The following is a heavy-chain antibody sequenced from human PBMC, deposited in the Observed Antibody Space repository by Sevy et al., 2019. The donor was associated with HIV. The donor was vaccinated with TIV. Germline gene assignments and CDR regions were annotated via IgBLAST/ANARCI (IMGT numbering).Heavy chain of an antibody. CDR3: TTDGIGGAPFDY. Sequence: GGSRRLSCAASGFIFSNAWMSSVRKNSGKGVEFDGRLKSKTDGETTEYGAHVKGRFTISRDDSKNTLYLQMNSLETEDSAVYYCTTDGIGGAPFDYWGQGALVTVSS. CDR1: GFIFSNAW. J-gene: IGHJ4*02. V-gene: IGHV3-15*01. D-gene: IGHD3-16*01. CDR2: LKSKTDGETT.